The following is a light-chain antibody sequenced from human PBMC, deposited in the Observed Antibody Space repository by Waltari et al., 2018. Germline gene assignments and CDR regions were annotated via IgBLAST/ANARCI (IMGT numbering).Light chain of an antibody. J-gene: IGKJ5*01. CDR2: GAT. V-gene: IGKV3-20*01. CDR3: QRYGTAIT. Sequence: EIVLTQSPGTLSLSPGQTATLSCRSSQTLSSTYLAWFQQKPGQAPRLLLYGATKRATGNPNRFSGSATGTDFTLTITSLEPEDSAVYYCQRYGTAITFGPGTRLEIK. CDR1: QTLSSTY.